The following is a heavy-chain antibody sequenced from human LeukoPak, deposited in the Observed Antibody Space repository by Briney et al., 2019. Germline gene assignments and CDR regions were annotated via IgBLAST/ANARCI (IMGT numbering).Heavy chain of an antibody. D-gene: IGHD3-22*01. CDR1: GLTFSNYG. J-gene: IGHJ4*02. Sequence: PGGSLRLSCVASGLTFSNYGISWVRQAPGKGLEWVSAISSTGGTTYYADSVKGHFTISRDNSKNTAYLQMNSLKTEDTAVYYCTRPNYYDSSAPGYWGQGTLVTVSS. CDR3: TRPNYYDSSAPGY. CDR2: ISSTGGTT. V-gene: IGHV3-23*01.